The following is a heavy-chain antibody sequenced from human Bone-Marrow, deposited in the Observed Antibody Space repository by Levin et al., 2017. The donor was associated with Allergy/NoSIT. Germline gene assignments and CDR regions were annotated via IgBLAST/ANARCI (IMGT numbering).Heavy chain of an antibody. CDR3: ARDLRYCNNGICYSDYGMDV. D-gene: IGHD2-8*01. CDR2: MYNNGNT. J-gene: IGHJ6*02. CDR1: GGSISSGDYS. Sequence: TSETLSLTCAVSGGSISSGDYSWSWIRQPPGKGLQWIGYMYNNGNTYYNPSLKSRVTISVDRSQNQFSLKLTSVTAADTAVYYCARDLRYCNNGICYSDYGMDVWGQGTTVSVSS. V-gene: IGHV4-30-2*01.